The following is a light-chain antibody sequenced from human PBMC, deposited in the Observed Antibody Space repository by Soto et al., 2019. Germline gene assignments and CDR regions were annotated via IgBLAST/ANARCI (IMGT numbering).Light chain of an antibody. CDR3: CSYAGSYTHV. J-gene: IGLJ1*01. CDR2: DVT. Sequence: LTQPRSVSWSPGQSVTISCTGTSSDVGGYNFVSWYQQYPGKAPKLIIYDVTKGPSGVPDRFSGSKSGNTASLTISGLQTDDEADYYCCSYAGSYTHVFGTGTKVTVL. CDR1: SSDVGGYNF. V-gene: IGLV2-11*01.